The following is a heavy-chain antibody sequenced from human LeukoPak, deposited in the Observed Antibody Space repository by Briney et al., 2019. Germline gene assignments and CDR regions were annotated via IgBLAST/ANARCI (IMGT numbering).Heavy chain of an antibody. V-gene: IGHV7-4-1*02. D-gene: IGHD3-22*01. Sequence: GASVKVSCKASGYTFTSYAMHWVRQAPGQGLEWMGWSNTNTGNPTYAQGFTGRFVFSLDTSVSTAYLQISSLKAEDTAVYYCARLVAYESRGTNWLDLGGEGTLVTVSS. J-gene: IGHJ5*02. CDR2: SNTNTGNP. CDR3: ARLVAYESRGTNWLDL. CDR1: GYTFTSYA.